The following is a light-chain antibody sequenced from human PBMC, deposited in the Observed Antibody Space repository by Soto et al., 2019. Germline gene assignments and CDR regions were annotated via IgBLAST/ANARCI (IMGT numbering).Light chain of an antibody. CDR2: KVS. CDR1: QSLVYSDGNTY. CDR3: KQGTHWPQT. Sequence: DVVMTQSPLSLPVTLGQPASISCRSSQSLVYSDGNTYLTWFQQRPGQTPRRIIYKVSNRDSGVRDSYSGSGSGTDFTLKISRVEAEDVGVYYCKQGTHWPQTFGQGTKVEIK. J-gene: IGKJ1*01. V-gene: IGKV2-30*01.